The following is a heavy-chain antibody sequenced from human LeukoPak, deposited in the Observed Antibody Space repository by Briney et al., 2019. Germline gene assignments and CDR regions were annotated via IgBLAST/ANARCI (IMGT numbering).Heavy chain of an antibody. CDR2: IYTSGST. CDR3: ASLKATVTTWVTH. D-gene: IGHD4-17*01. CDR1: GGSISSYY. V-gene: IGHV4-4*07. Sequence: SETLSLTCTVSGGSISSYYWSWIRQPAGKGLEWIGRIYTSGSTNYNPSLKSRVTISVDTSKNQFSLKLSSVTAADTAVYYCASLKATVTTWVTHWGQGTLVTVSS. J-gene: IGHJ4*02.